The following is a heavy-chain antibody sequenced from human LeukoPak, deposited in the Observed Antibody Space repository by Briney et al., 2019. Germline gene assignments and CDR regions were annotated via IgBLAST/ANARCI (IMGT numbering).Heavy chain of an antibody. CDR3: APIFGDYPDFDS. J-gene: IGHJ4*02. Sequence: SETLSLTCAVYGGSFSNYYLSWVRQPPGKGLEWIGEITHSGSTNYNPSLKSRVTISVDTSKSQFSLKLRSVAAADTAVYYCAPIFGDYPDFDSWGQGTLVTVSS. CDR2: ITHSGST. V-gene: IGHV4-34*01. D-gene: IGHD4-17*01. CDR1: GGSFSNYY.